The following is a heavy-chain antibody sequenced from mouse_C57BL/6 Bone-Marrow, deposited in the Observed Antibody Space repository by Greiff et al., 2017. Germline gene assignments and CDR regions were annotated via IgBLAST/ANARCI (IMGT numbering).Heavy chain of an antibody. Sequence: EVKVVESGGGLVKPGGSLKLSCAASGFTFSSYAMSWVRQTPEKRLEWVATISDGGSYTYYPDNVKGRFTISRDNAKNNLYLQMSHLKSEDTAMYYCARDWPPIYYYGSSYFDYWGQGTTLTVSS. CDR3: ARDWPPIYYYGSSYFDY. CDR2: ISDGGSYT. CDR1: GFTFSSYA. D-gene: IGHD1-1*01. V-gene: IGHV5-4*01. J-gene: IGHJ2*01.